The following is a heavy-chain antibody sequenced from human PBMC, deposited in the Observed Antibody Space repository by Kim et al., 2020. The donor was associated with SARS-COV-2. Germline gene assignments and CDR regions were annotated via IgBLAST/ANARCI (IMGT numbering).Heavy chain of an antibody. V-gene: IGHV1-2*06. CDR1: GYTFTGYY. CDR2: INPNSGGT. D-gene: IGHD3-3*01. CDR3: ARERWDPPYGVVIGYYYMDV. Sequence: ASVKVSCKASGYTFTGYYMHWVRQAPGQGLEWMGRINPNSGGTNYAQKFQGRVTMTRDTSISTAYMELSRLRSDDTAVYYCARERWDPPYGVVIGYYYMDVWGKGTTVTVSS. J-gene: IGHJ6*03.